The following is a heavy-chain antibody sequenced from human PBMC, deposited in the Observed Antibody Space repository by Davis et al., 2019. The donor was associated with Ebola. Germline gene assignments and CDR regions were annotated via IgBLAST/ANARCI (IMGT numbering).Heavy chain of an antibody. J-gene: IGHJ4*02. Sequence: PGGSLRLSCAASGFTFSNFAMSWVRHAPGKGLEWVSSICGSCGNTYYADSVKGRFTISRDNSKNTLYLQMSSLRADDTAIYFCAKHEGWELHEYYLDYWGQGTLVTVSS. CDR1: GFTFSNFA. V-gene: IGHV3-23*01. D-gene: IGHD2/OR15-2a*01. CDR3: AKHEGWELHEYYLDY. CDR2: ICGSCGNT.